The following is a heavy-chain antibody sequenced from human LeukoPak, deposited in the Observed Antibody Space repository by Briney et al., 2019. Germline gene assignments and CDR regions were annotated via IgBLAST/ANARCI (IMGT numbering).Heavy chain of an antibody. D-gene: IGHD3-16*01. CDR1: GGSISSGDYY. CDR2: IYYRGST. V-gene: IGHV4-30-4*01. CDR3: AREADVWGNHYFDY. Sequence: SETLSLTCTVSGGSISSGDYYWSWIRQPPGKGLEWIGYIYYRGSTYYNPSLKSRVTISVDTSKNQFSLKLSSVTAADTAVYYCAREADVWGNHYFDYWGQGTLVTVSS. J-gene: IGHJ4*02.